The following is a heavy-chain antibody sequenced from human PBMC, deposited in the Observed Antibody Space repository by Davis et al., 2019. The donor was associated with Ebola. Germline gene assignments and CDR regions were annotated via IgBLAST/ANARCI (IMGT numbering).Heavy chain of an antibody. V-gene: IGHV1-18*01. CDR3: ARRRYPTSSLDY. Sequence: AASVKVSCKASGYTFKNFAISWVRQAPGQGLEWMGWISVYNGNTNYAQKLQGRVTMTTDTSTSTAYMELRSLISDDTAVYYCARRRYPTSSLDYWGQGTLVTVSS. J-gene: IGHJ4*02. CDR1: GYTFKNFA. D-gene: IGHD6-6*01. CDR2: ISVYNGNT.